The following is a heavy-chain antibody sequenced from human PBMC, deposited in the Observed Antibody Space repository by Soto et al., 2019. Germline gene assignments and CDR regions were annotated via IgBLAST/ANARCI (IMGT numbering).Heavy chain of an antibody. Sequence: GGSLRLSCAASGFTFSDYYMSWIRQAPGKGLEWVSYISSSSSYTNYADSVKGRFTISRDNAKNSLYLQMNSLRAEDTAVYYCARVHYYDTSGPSDYWGQGTLVTVSS. CDR3: ARVHYYDTSGPSDY. D-gene: IGHD3-22*01. CDR2: ISSSSSYT. V-gene: IGHV3-11*05. J-gene: IGHJ4*02. CDR1: GFTFSDYY.